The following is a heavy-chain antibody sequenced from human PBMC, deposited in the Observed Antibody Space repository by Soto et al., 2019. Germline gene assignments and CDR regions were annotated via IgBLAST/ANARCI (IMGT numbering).Heavy chain of an antibody. D-gene: IGHD2-2*01. CDR1: GGTFSSYI. Sequence: GASVKVSCKASGGTFSSYIISWLRQAPGQGLEWMGGIIPIFGAATYAQKFQDRVTITADESTTTAYMELSSLRSEDTAVYFCARAYASNKYWFDPWGQGTLVTVSS. V-gene: IGHV1-69*13. CDR2: IIPIFGAA. CDR3: ARAYASNKYWFDP. J-gene: IGHJ5*02.